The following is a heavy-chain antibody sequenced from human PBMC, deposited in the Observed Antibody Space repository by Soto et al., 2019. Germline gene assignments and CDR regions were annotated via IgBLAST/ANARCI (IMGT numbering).Heavy chain of an antibody. J-gene: IGHJ6*02. V-gene: IGHV3-66*01. Sequence: GGSLRLSCAASGFDASVNYMAWVRQAPGKGLEWVSTINAGGNTFYADSVKGRFTISRDDSTNTLSLQMNSLRVEDTAMFYCVRETYYYGMDVWGQGTAVTVSS. CDR2: INAGGNT. CDR1: GFDASVNY. CDR3: VRETYYYGMDV.